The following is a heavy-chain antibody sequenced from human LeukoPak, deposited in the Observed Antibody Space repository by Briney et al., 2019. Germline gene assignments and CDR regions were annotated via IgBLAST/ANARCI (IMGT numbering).Heavy chain of an antibody. CDR3: ARVTYYYDSSGYYYFDY. J-gene: IGHJ4*02. CDR1: GGSFSGYC. CDR2: INHSGST. V-gene: IGHV4-34*01. Sequence: SETLSLTCAVYGGSFSGYCWSWIRQPPGKGLEWIGEINHSGSTNYNPSLKSRVTISVDTSKNQFSLKLSSVTAADTAVYYCARVTYYYDSSGYYYFDYWGQGTLVTVSS. D-gene: IGHD3-22*01.